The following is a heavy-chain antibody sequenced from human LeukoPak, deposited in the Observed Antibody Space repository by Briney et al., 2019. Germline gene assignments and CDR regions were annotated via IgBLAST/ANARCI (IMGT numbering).Heavy chain of an antibody. D-gene: IGHD4-23*01. J-gene: IGHJ4*02. Sequence: GGSLRLSCTASGFTFSDYYMSWIRQAPRKGLEWVSYITGRSSYTNYGDSVKGRFTTSRDNAKNSLYLQMKSLRDEDTAVYYYARDGYGGNPFDYWGQGTLVTVSS. CDR3: ARDGYGGNPFDY. CDR2: ITGRSSYT. CDR1: GFTFSDYY. V-gene: IGHV3-11*05.